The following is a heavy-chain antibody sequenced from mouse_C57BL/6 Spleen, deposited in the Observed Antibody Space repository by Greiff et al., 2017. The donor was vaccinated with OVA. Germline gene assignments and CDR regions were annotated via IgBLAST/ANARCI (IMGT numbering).Heavy chain of an antibody. CDR3: TTFYYGNLDY. J-gene: IGHJ2*01. CDR2: IDPENGDT. CDR1: GFNIKDDY. V-gene: IGHV14-4*01. D-gene: IGHD2-1*01. Sequence: EVQVVESGAELVRPGASVKLSCTASGFNIKDDYMHWVKQRPEQGLEWIGWIDPENGDTEYASKFQGKATITADTSSNTAYLQLSSLTSEDTAVYYCTTFYYGNLDYWGQGTTLTVSS.